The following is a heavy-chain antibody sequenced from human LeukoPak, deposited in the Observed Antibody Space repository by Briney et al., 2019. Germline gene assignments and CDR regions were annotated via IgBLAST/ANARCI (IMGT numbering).Heavy chain of an antibody. V-gene: IGHV4-30-2*01. CDR2: IYHSGST. J-gene: IGHJ5*02. Sequence: SETLSLTCTVSGGSISSGGYYWSWIRQPPGKGLEWIGYIYHSGSTYYNPSLKSRVTISVDRSKNQFSLKLSSVTAADTAVYYCARGGPGSWYDNWFDPWGQGTLVTVSS. CDR1: GGSISSGGYY. CDR3: ARGGPGSWYDNWFDP. D-gene: IGHD6-13*01.